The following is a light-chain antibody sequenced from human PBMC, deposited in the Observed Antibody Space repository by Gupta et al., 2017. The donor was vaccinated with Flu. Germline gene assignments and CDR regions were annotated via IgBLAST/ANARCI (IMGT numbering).Light chain of an antibody. J-gene: IGLJ1*01. Sequence: QSALTQPRSVSGSPGQSVTISCTGTSNDVGYYNYVSWYQHRPGKAPKLMIYNVNKRPSGVPDRFSGSKSGNTASLTXSXLQTEDXADYYCCSYAGSYTYVFGSGTKVTVL. CDR2: NVN. CDR1: SNDVGYYNY. CDR3: CSYAGSYTYV. V-gene: IGLV2-11*01.